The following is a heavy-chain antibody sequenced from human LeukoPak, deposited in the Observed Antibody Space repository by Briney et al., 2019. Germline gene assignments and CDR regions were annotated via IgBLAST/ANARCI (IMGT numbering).Heavy chain of an antibody. J-gene: IGHJ6*02. CDR2: INPSGCST. CDR1: GYTFTIYF. V-gene: IGHV1-46*01. CDR3: ASVELNYGMDV. D-gene: IGHD1-7*01. Sequence: ASVNVSCKASGYTFTIYFMHWVRQAPGQGREGMGIINPSGCSTSYAQKFQGRLTMTRSTSTSRVYMELSSLRSEHKAVYYCASVELNYGMDVWGQGTKVSVS.